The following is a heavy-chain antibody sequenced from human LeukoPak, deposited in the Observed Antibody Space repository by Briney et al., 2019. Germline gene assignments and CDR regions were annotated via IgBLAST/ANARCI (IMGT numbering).Heavy chain of an antibody. CDR3: VTHEVTVITRSTFDN. Sequence: GGSLRLSCIASGFTFSHFWMSWVRQAPGKGLEWVANIKPDDTEKYYGNSVKGRFTILRDNAKNSVYLQMNSLRAEDTAVYYCVTHEVTVITRSTFDNWGQGTLVTVSS. V-gene: IGHV3-7*01. CDR2: IKPDDTEK. D-gene: IGHD4-23*01. CDR1: GFTFSHFW. J-gene: IGHJ4*02.